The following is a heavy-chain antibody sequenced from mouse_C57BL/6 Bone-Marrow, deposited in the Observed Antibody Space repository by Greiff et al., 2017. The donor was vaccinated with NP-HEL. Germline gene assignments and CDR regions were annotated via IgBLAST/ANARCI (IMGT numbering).Heavy chain of an antibody. CDR2: IYPGSGNT. V-gene: IGHV1-76*01. CDR1: GYTFTDYY. Sequence: VQLQQSGAELVRPGASVKLSCKASGYTFTDYYINWVKQRPGQGLEWIARIYPGSGNTYYNEKFKGKATLTAEKSSSTAYMQLSSLTSEDSAVYFCAKWGYYFDYWGQGTTLTFSS. J-gene: IGHJ2*01. D-gene: IGHD1-3*01. CDR3: AKWGYYFDY.